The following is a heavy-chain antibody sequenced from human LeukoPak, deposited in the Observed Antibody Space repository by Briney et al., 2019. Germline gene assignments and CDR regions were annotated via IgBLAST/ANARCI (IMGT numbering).Heavy chain of an antibody. J-gene: IGHJ2*01. CDR1: GGSISSSSYY. CDR2: IYYSDAA. D-gene: IGHD4-17*01. V-gene: IGHV4-39*01. CDR3: ARQTTVLPSSWYFDL. Sequence: SETLSLTCSVSGGSISSSSYYWGWIRQPPGKGLEWIGSIYYSDAAYYNPSLKGRVAISIDTSKNQFSLKVSSVTAADTAVYYCARQTTVLPSSWYFDLWGRGTLVTVSS.